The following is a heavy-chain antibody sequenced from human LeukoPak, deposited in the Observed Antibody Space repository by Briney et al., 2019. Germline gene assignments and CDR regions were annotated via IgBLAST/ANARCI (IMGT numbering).Heavy chain of an antibody. CDR2: ISGMSAYI. CDR3: AKSYSVTGTFPALDY. CDR1: GFTFSNSG. Sequence: SGGSLRLSCAASGFTFSNSGMNWVRQAPGKGLDWVSYISGMSAYIYYADSVKGRFSLSRDTAKNSLYLQMDSLRAEDTAVYYCAKSYSVTGTFPALDYWGEGALVSVSS. V-gene: IGHV3-21*01. J-gene: IGHJ4*02. D-gene: IGHD6-19*01.